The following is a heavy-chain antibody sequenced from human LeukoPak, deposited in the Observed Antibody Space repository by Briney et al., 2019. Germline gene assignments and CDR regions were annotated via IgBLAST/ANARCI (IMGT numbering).Heavy chain of an antibody. D-gene: IGHD3-10*01. V-gene: IGHV4-34*01. J-gene: IGHJ4*02. CDR3: ASDYYYGSGSQDY. Sequence: SETLSLTCAVYGGSFSGYYWSWIRQPPGKGLEWIGEINHSGSTSYNPSLKSRVTISVDTSKNQFSLKLSSVTAADTAVYYCASDYYYGSGSQDYWGQGTLVTVSS. CDR1: GGSFSGYY. CDR2: INHSGST.